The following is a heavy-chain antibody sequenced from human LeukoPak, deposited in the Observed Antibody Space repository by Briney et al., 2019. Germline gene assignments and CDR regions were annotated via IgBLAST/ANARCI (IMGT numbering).Heavy chain of an antibody. V-gene: IGHV4-34*01. J-gene: IGHJ6*02. CDR1: GDTFSGYF. CDR2: INHTGST. CDR3: ARGQTGYYYGSGRSYYYGMDV. D-gene: IGHD3-10*01. Sequence: SETLSLTCGVYGDTFSGYFWSWIRQPPGKGLEWIGEINHTGSTNYNSSLRSRVTMTIDTPKKQFSLKLSSVTAADTAVYYCARGQTGYYYGSGRSYYYGMDVWGQGTTVTVSS.